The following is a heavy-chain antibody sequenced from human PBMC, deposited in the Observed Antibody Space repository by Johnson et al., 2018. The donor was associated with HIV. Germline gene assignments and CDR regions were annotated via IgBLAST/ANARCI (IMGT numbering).Heavy chain of an antibody. CDR2: ISYDGSNK. Sequence: QVQLVESGGGVVQPGRSLRLSCAASGFTFSSYAMHWVRQAPGKGLEWVAVISYDGSNKYYADSVKGRFTISRDNSKNTLYLQMNSLKAEDTAVDYCAKDSFFYDRSFDIWGQGTMVTVSS. J-gene: IGHJ3*02. D-gene: IGHD3-22*01. CDR3: AKDSFFYDRSFDI. CDR1: GFTFSSYA. V-gene: IGHV3-30-3*01.